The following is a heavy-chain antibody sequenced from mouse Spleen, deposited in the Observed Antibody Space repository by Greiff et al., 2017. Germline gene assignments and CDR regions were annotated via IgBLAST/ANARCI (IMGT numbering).Heavy chain of an antibody. CDR2: ISNSGGST. J-gene: IGHJ4*01. CDR3: ARELGRAMDY. Sequence: LQQSGGGLVKLGGSLKLSCAASGFTFSSYYMSWVRQTPEKRLEWVATISNSGGSTYYPDSVKDRFTISRDNAKNTLYLQMSSLNSEDTAVYYCARELGRAMDYWGQGTSVTVSS. CDR1: GFTFSSYY. D-gene: IGHD4-1*01. V-gene: IGHV5-6-2*01.